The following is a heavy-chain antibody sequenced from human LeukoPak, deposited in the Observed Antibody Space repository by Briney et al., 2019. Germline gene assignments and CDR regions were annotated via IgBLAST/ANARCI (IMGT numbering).Heavy chain of an antibody. CDR2: VTGRGSST. Sequence: GASLRLSCVASGFTFSNYAMSWVRQAPGKRLEWVSAVTGRGSSTYYADSVKGRFTTSRDNSRNTLFLQMNSLRAEDTAIYYCATWGDFDILTGYYVSDFWGQGTLVSVSS. J-gene: IGHJ4*02. CDR1: GFTFSNYA. CDR3: ATWGDFDILTGYYVSDF. V-gene: IGHV3-23*01. D-gene: IGHD3-9*01.